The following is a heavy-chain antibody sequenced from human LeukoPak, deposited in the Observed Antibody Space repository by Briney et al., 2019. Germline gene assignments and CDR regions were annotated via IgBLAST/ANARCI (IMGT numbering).Heavy chain of an antibody. CDR3: VRLRLDQLLVTDY. CDR2: IYYSGTT. Sequence: PSETLSLTCSVSGDSISNSNYYWGWIRQPPGKGLEWIGSIYYSGTTYYSPSLESRVTISVDKSKNQFSLKLSSVTATDTSVYYCVRLRLDQLLVTDYWGQGILVTVSS. D-gene: IGHD6-13*01. J-gene: IGHJ4*02. V-gene: IGHV4-39*01. CDR1: GDSISNSNYY.